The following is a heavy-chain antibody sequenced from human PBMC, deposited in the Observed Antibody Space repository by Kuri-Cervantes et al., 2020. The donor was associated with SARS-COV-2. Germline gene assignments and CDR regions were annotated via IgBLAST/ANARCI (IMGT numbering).Heavy chain of an antibody. CDR2: IYHSGST. V-gene: IGHV4-38-2*02. Sequence: ESLKISCTVSGYSISSGYYWGWIRQPPGKGLEWIGSIYHSGSTYCNPSLKSRVTISVDTSKNQFSLKLSSVTAADTAVYYCARLKRGSNWFDPWGQGTLVTVSS. CDR3: ARLKRGSNWFDP. D-gene: IGHD2-15*01. J-gene: IGHJ5*02. CDR1: GYSISSGYY.